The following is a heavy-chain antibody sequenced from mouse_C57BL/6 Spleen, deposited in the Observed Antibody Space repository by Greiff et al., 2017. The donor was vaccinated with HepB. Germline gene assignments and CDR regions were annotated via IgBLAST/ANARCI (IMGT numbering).Heavy chain of an antibody. CDR3: ARPYYYGSDYFDY. J-gene: IGHJ2*01. V-gene: IGHV5-17*01. D-gene: IGHD1-1*01. Sequence: EVKLVESGGGLVKPGGSLKLSCAASGFTFSDYGMHWVRQAPEKGLEWVAYISSGSSTIYYADTVKGRFTISRDNAKNTLFLQMTSLRSEDTAMYYCARPYYYGSDYFDYWGQGTTLTVSS. CDR1: GFTFSDYG. CDR2: ISSGSSTI.